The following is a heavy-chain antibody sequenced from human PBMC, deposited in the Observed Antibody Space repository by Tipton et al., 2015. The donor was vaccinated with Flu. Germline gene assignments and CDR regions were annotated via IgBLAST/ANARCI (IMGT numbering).Heavy chain of an antibody. CDR1: GSTFSQYA. Sequence: SLRLSCVASGSTFSQYAVHWVRQAPGKGLEWVAVISYDGKKMYSADSVKGRFTISRDNAKNSLYLQMNSLRAEDTAVYYCARVYNWNYFGAHWGQGTLVTVSS. CDR2: ISYDGKKM. V-gene: IGHV3-30*04. CDR3: ARVYNWNYFGAH. D-gene: IGHD1-7*01. J-gene: IGHJ4*02.